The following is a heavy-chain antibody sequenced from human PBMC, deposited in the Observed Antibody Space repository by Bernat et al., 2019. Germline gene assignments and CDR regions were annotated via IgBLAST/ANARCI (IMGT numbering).Heavy chain of an antibody. Sequence: VQLVESGGGLVQPGGSLRLSCAASGFTFSSYGMHWVRQAPGKGLEWVAFIRYDGSNKYYADSVKGRFTISRDNSKNTLYLQMNSLRAEDTAVYYCARDSGGWQSSAYYFDYWGQGTLVTVSS. J-gene: IGHJ4*02. CDR3: ARDSGGWQSSAYYFDY. V-gene: IGHV3-30*02. D-gene: IGHD2-15*01. CDR2: IRYDGSNK. CDR1: GFTFSSYG.